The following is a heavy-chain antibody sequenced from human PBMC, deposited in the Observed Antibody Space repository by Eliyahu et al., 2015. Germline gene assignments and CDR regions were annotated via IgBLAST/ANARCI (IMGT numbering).Heavy chain of an antibody. Sequence: EVQLVESGGGLVKPGGSLRLSCAASGFXFXSYSMNWVRQAPGKGLGWVSSISSSSSYIYYADSVKGRFTISRDNAKNSLYLQMNSLRAEDTAVYYCARDSITPRVTPFDYWGQGTLVTVSS. D-gene: IGHD3-10*01. CDR1: GFXFXSYS. V-gene: IGHV3-21*01. CDR2: ISSSSSYI. J-gene: IGHJ4*02. CDR3: ARDSITPRVTPFDY.